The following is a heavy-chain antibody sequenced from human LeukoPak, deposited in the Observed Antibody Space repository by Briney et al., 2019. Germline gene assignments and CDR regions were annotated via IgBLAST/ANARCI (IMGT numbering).Heavy chain of an antibody. Sequence: GGSLRLSCAASGFTFSSYWMTWVRQAPGKGLEWVANIKQDGGEKYYVDSVKGRFTISRDNAKNSLFLQMNSLRVEDTAVYYCASLKGMDVWGLGTTVTVSS. V-gene: IGHV3-7*01. CDR1: GFTFSSYW. J-gene: IGHJ6*02. CDR2: IKQDGGEK. CDR3: ASLKGMDV.